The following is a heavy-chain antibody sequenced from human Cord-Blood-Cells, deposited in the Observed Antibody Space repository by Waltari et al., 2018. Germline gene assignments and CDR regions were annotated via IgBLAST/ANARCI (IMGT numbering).Heavy chain of an antibody. CDR3: ARVAGGYTAMNYFDY. CDR2: INPNSGGT. V-gene: IGHV1-2*02. Sequence: QVQLVQSGAEVKKPGASVTVSCTASGYPLTGYYMHWVRQAPGQGLEWMGWINPNSGGTNYAQNFQGRVTMTRDTSISTAYMELSRLRSDDTAVYYCARVAGGYTAMNYFDYWGQGTLVTVSS. CDR1: GYPLTGYY. D-gene: IGHD5-18*01. J-gene: IGHJ4*02.